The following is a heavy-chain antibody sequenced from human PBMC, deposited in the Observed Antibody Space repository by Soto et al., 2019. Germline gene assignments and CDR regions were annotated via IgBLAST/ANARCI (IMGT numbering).Heavy chain of an antibody. Sequence: EVQLLESGGDLVQPGGSLRLSCATSGFTFSTYGMSWVRQAPGKGLQWVSGIEGNGRTTSYVDSVKGRFTISRDNFGNTLYLQMNSLTAEDTAIYYCAKSLFGGHFWGQGTLVTVSS. D-gene: IGHD2-15*01. CDR2: IEGNGRTT. J-gene: IGHJ4*02. CDR1: GFTFSTYG. CDR3: AKSLFGGHF. V-gene: IGHV3-23*01.